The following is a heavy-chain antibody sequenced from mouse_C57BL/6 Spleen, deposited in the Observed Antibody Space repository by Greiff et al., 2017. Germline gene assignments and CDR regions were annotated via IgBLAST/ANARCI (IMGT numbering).Heavy chain of an antibody. V-gene: IGHV1-80*01. D-gene: IGHD2-1*01. CDR2: LYPGDGDT. CDR3: ARYGNYPFDY. CDR1: GYAFSSSW. Sequence: QVQLKESGAELVKPGASVKISCKASGYAFSSSWMNWVKQRPGKGLEWIGQLYPGDGDTNYNGKFKGKATLTADESSSTAYMQLSSLTSEDSAVYFCARYGNYPFDYWGQGTTLTVSS. J-gene: IGHJ2*01.